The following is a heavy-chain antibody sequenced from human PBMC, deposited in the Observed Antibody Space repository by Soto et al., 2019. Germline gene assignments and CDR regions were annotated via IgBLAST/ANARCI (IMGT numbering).Heavy chain of an antibody. V-gene: IGHV4-31*03. Sequence: SETLSLTYTVSGGSISSGDYYWSWIRQQPGTGVDWIGYIYYSGSTNYNPSLKSRVTISVDTSKNQFSLKLNSVTAADTAVYYCARVRICNRKFSSSPTRYYFDYWGKGTLVTVSS. CDR3: ARVRICNRKFSSSPTRYYFDY. J-gene: IGHJ4*02. D-gene: IGHD6-13*01. CDR2: IYYSGST. CDR1: GGSISSGDYY.